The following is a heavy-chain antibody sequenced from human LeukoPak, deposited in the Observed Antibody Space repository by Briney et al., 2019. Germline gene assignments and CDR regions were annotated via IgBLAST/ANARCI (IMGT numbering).Heavy chain of an antibody. CDR1: GYTFSSYE. Sequence: GGSLRLSCAASGYTFSSYEINWVCQAPGKGLEWVSYISSSGSTIYYADSVKGRFTVSRDNAKNSLYLHMNSLRAEDTAVYYCTRQSLGWDYWGQGSLVTVSS. D-gene: IGHD2-15*01. CDR2: ISSSGSTI. J-gene: IGHJ4*02. CDR3: TRQSLGWDY. V-gene: IGHV3-48*03.